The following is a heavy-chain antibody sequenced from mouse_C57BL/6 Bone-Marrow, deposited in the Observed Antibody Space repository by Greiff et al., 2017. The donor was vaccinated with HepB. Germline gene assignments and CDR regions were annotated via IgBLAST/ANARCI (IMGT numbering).Heavy chain of an antibody. Sequence: QVQLQQPGAELVKPGASVKMSCKASGYTFTSYWITWVKQRPGPGLEWIGDIYPGSGSTNYNEKFKSKATLTVDTSSSTAYMQLSSLTSEDSAVDYCARESTSTVVAPGFAYWGQGTLVTVSA. CDR2: IYPGSGST. D-gene: IGHD1-1*01. CDR3: ARESTSTVVAPGFAY. J-gene: IGHJ3*01. CDR1: GYTFTSYW. V-gene: IGHV1-55*01.